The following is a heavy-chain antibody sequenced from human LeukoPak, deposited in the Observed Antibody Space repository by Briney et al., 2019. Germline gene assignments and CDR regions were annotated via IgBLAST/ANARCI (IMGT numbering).Heavy chain of an antibody. CDR2: IYYSGST. J-gene: IGHJ4*02. Sequence: SETLSLTCTVPGGSISSSSYYWGWIRQPPGKGLEWIGSIYYSGSTYYNPSLKSRVTISVDTSKNQFSLKLSSVTAADTAVYYCATTIFGVVIPPPLDYWGQGTLVTVSS. D-gene: IGHD3-3*01. CDR3: ATTIFGVVIPPPLDY. V-gene: IGHV4-39*07. CDR1: GGSISSSSYY.